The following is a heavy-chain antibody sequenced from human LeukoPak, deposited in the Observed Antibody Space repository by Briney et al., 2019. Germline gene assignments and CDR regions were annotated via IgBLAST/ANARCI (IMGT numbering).Heavy chain of an antibody. Sequence: GGSLRLSCAASGLTFRTHWMNWVRRAPGKGLEWVANIKPDGSETYYVDSVKGRFTVTRDNAQSSLHLQMDSLRGEDTAVYYCLAGGGYWGQGTLVTVSS. CDR1: GLTFRTHW. CDR3: LAGGGY. D-gene: IGHD3-10*01. J-gene: IGHJ4*02. CDR2: IKPDGSET. V-gene: IGHV3-7*01.